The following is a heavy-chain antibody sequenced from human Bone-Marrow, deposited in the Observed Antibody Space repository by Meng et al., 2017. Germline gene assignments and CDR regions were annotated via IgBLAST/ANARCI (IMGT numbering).Heavy chain of an antibody. J-gene: IGHJ4*02. V-gene: IGHV3-30*04. Sequence: EFGGCMVGPGRSPSLSRAASGFAFRTFALHWVRQAPGKGLEWVAVISVDASQKFYADSVKGRLTISRDNSQNTLYLQIDSLRIEDTAVYYCARDGNIGFTDFDYWGQGTLVTVSS. CDR1: GFAFRTFA. D-gene: IGHD2/OR15-2a*01. CDR2: ISVDASQK. CDR3: ARDGNIGFTDFDY.